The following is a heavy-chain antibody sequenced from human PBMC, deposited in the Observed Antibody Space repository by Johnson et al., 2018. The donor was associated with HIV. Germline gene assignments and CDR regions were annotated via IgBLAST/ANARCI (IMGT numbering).Heavy chain of an antibody. CDR3: ARGRNAFDI. CDR2: IRYDGSNQ. J-gene: IGHJ3*02. Sequence: QVQLVESGGGVVQPGGSLRLSCAASGFTFSSYGMHWVRQAPGKGLEWVAFIRYDGSNQYYVDSVKGRFTISRDNAKNSLYLQMNSLRAEDTAVYYCARGRNAFDIWGQGTMVTVSS. CDR1: GFTFSSYG. V-gene: IGHV3-30*02.